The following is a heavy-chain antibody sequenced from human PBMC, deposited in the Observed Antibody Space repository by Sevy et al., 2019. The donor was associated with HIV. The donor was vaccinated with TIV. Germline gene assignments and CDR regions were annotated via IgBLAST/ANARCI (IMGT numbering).Heavy chain of an antibody. D-gene: IGHD1-26*01. J-gene: IGHJ6*02. V-gene: IGHV3-30*18. CDR3: ANAYSGSYSHSYLYALDV. CDR1: GFSFTYYG. Sequence: GGSLRLSCIGSGFSFTYYGIHWVRQAPGKGLDWVALISHDGINEYYADSVKGRFTISRDNSKNTVYLEMNSLRNEDTAIYFCANAYSGSYSHSYLYALDVWGQGTTVTVSS. CDR2: ISHDGINE.